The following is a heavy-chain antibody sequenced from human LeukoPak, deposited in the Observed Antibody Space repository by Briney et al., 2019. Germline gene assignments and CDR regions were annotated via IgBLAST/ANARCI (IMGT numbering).Heavy chain of an antibody. CDR3: ARGFHSSSSPFDY. Sequence: ASVKVSCKASGGTFSSYANSWVQQAPGPGLEWMAGIIPIFGTANYAQKFQGRVTITTDESTSTAYMELSSLRSEDTAVYYCARGFHSSSSPFDYWGQGTLVTVSS. CDR2: IIPIFGTA. D-gene: IGHD6-13*01. CDR1: GGTFSSYA. V-gene: IGHV1-69*05. J-gene: IGHJ4*02.